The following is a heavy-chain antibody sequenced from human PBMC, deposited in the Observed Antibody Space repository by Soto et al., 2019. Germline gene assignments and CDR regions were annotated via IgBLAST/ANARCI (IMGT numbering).Heavy chain of an antibody. Sequence: XGSLRLSCSASGFTFSSYAMHWVRQAPGKGLEWVAVISYDGSNKYYADSVKGRFTISRDNSKNTLYLQMNSLRAEDTAVYYCARDFAARYFDLWGRGTLVTVSS. CDR3: ARDFAARYFDL. J-gene: IGHJ2*01. V-gene: IGHV3-30-3*01. D-gene: IGHD6-6*01. CDR2: ISYDGSNK. CDR1: GFTFSSYA.